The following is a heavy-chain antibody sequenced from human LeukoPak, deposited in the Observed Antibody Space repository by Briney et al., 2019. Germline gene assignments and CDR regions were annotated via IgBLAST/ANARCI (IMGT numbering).Heavy chain of an antibody. Sequence: ASVKVSCKASGYILTSYDTNWVRQVTGQGLEWMGWMNPNSGYTGHAQKFQGRVTMTRNTSISTAYMEVSSLRSEDTAVYYCARGVAIDYWGQGTLVTVSS. J-gene: IGHJ4*02. V-gene: IGHV1-8*01. CDR3: ARGVAIDY. CDR2: MNPNSGYT. D-gene: IGHD2-21*01. CDR1: GYILTSYD.